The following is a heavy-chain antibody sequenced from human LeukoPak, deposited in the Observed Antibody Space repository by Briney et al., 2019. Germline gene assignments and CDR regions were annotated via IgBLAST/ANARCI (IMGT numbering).Heavy chain of an antibody. CDR2: IYSGGST. V-gene: IGHV3-53*01. D-gene: IGHD6-19*01. CDR3: ARGGGGVAGTLDY. Sequence: GGSLRLSCAASGFTVSSNYMSWVRQAPGKGLGWVSVIYSGGSTYYADSVKGRFTISRDNSKNTLYLQMNSLRAEDTAVYYCARGGGGVAGTLDYWGQGTLVTVSS. CDR1: GFTVSSNY. J-gene: IGHJ4*02.